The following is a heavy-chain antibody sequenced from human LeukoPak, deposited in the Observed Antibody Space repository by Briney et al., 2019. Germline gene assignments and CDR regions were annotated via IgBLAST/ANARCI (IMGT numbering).Heavy chain of an antibody. V-gene: IGHV3-23*01. J-gene: IGHJ4*02. Sequence: GRSLRLSCIASGFTFSTYTMSWVRQAPGEGLKWVSGILVNGGTYYADSVKGRFTISRDNSKNTLYLQMNSLRADDTAVYYCAKDRIYADGLWDFDYWGQGTLVTVSS. CDR3: AKDRIYADGLWDFDY. CDR1: GFTFSTYT. D-gene: IGHD3-10*01. CDR2: ILVNGGT.